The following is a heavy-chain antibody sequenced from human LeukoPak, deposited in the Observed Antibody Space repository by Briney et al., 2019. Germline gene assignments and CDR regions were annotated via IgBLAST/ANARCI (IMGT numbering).Heavy chain of an antibody. Sequence: ASVKVSCKASGYTFTDYYMHWVRQAPGQGLEWTGWINPNSGGTNYAQKFQGRVTMTRDTSISTAYMELSRLRSDDTAAYYCAREYYDSSGYEYWGQGTLVTVSS. CDR1: GYTFTDYY. CDR2: INPNSGGT. CDR3: AREYYDSSGYEY. V-gene: IGHV1-2*02. D-gene: IGHD3-22*01. J-gene: IGHJ4*02.